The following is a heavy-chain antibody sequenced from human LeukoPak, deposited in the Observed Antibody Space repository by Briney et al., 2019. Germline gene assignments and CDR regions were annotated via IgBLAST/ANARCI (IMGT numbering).Heavy chain of an antibody. J-gene: IGHJ5*02. CDR2: IYTSGST. V-gene: IGHV4-61*02. Sequence: PSETLSLTCTVSGGSISSGSYYWSWIRQPAGKGLEWIGRIYTSGSTNYNPSLKSRVTISVDTSKNQFSLKLSSVTAADTAVYYCARDFIVGATDWFDPWGQGTLVTVSS. CDR1: GGSISSGSYY. D-gene: IGHD1-26*01. CDR3: ARDFIVGATDWFDP.